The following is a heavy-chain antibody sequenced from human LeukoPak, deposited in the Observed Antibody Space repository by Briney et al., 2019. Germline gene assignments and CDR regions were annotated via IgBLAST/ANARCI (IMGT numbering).Heavy chain of an antibody. CDR1: GGTFSSYA. D-gene: IGHD5-12*01. CDR3: ARSFHSGYDYFDY. CDR2: IIPIFGAA. V-gene: IGHV1-69*13. Sequence: SVKVSCKASGGTFSSYAISWVRQAPGQGLEWMGGIIPIFGAANYAQKFQGRVTITADESTSTAYMELSSLRSEDTAVYYCARSFHSGYDYFDYWGQGTLVTVSS. J-gene: IGHJ4*02.